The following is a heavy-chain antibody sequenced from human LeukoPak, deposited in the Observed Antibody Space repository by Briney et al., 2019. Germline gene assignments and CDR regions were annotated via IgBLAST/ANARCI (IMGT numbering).Heavy chain of an antibody. V-gene: IGHV4-34*01. CDR3: ARPYDSSGYHPSDAFDI. J-gene: IGHJ3*02. Sequence: SETLSLTCAVYGGSFSGYYWSWIPQPPGKGLEWIGEINHSGSTNYNPSLKSRVTISVDTSKNQFSLKLSSVTAADTAVYYCARPYDSSGYHPSDAFDIWGQGTMVTVSS. CDR1: GGSFSGYY. D-gene: IGHD3-22*01. CDR2: INHSGST.